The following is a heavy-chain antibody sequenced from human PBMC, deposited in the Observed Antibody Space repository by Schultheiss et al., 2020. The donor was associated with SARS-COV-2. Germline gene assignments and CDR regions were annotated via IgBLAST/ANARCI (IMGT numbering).Heavy chain of an antibody. J-gene: IGHJ4*02. Sequence: SETLSLTCTVSGGSISSGSYYWSWIRQPAGKGLEWIGRIYTSGSTNYNPSLKSRVTISVDTSKNQFSLKLSSVTAADTAVYYCARDRDGYNSNSFDYWGQGTLVTVSS. CDR3: ARDRDGYNSNSFDY. CDR2: IYTSGST. V-gene: IGHV4-61*02. CDR1: GGSISSGSYY. D-gene: IGHD5-24*01.